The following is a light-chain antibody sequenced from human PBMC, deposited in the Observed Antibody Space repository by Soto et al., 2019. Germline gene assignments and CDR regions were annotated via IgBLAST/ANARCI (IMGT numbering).Light chain of an antibody. J-gene: IGLJ1*01. CDR2: DVS. CDR3: CSYTTSNTRQIV. Sequence: QSVLTQPASVSGSPGQSITISCTGTSSDVGGYNYVSWYQQHPGKAPKFMIYDVSSRPSGVSNRFSSSKSGNTASLTISGLQAEDEADYYCCSYTTSNTRQIVVGTGTRSPS. CDR1: SSDVGGYNY. V-gene: IGLV2-14*03.